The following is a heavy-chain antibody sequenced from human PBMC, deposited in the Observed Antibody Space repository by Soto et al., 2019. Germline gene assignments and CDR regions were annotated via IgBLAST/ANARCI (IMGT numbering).Heavy chain of an antibody. CDR1: GGSISSSDW. Sequence: PSETLSLTCVVSGGSISSSDWWNWVRQPPGKGLEWIGEISESGSPNYNPSLKSRVTISIDKAKKYFSLKLDSVTAADTAVYYCAREVSGVQAFDYWGQGTLVTVSS. CDR3: AREVSGVQAFDY. V-gene: IGHV4-4*02. CDR2: ISESGSP. D-gene: IGHD2-21*01. J-gene: IGHJ4*02.